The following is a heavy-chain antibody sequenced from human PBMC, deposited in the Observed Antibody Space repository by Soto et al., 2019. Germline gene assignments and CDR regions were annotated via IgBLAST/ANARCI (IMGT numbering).Heavy chain of an antibody. J-gene: IGHJ6*02. CDR3: ARVVILVPTASSHYYYDMDV. Sequence: QVQLVPSGAEVRKPGASVTVSCKASGGTFSNYAISWVRQAPGQGLEWMGGIIPIVGTGSYAQKFQGRVTITEAEPTTTASMVMSSLRFEDTAVYYCARVVILVPTASSHYYYDMDVWGPGHTVTVS. CDR1: GGTFSNYA. CDR2: IIPIVGTG. D-gene: IGHD2-2*01. V-gene: IGHV1-69*01.